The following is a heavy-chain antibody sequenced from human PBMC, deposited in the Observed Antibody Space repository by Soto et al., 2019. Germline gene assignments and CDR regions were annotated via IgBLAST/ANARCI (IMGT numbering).Heavy chain of an antibody. V-gene: IGHV4-59*01. CDR3: ARALRGDY. CDR1: DGTLMNFY. D-gene: IGHD3-10*01. CDR2: FYYKGNT. J-gene: IGHJ4*02. Sequence: PFVIISHTYTVSDGTLMNFYWSWIRQPPGEGLEWIGYFYYKGNTNYNPSLKSRVTVXVXTSKNQFSLKVRSVTAADTAVYYCARALRGDYWGRGTLVTVSS.